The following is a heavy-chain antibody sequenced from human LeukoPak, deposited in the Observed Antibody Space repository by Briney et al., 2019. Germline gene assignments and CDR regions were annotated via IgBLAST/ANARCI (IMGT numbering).Heavy chain of an antibody. CDR1: GGSISSSSCY. J-gene: IGHJ4*02. Sequence: PSETLSLTCTVSGGSISSSSCYWGWIRQPPGKGLEWIGSIYYSGSTYYNPSLKSRVTISVDTSKNQFSLKLSSVTAADTAVYYCARREKMATIGGYFDYWGQGTLVTVSS. CDR3: ARREKMATIGGYFDY. D-gene: IGHD5-24*01. V-gene: IGHV4-39*01. CDR2: IYYSGST.